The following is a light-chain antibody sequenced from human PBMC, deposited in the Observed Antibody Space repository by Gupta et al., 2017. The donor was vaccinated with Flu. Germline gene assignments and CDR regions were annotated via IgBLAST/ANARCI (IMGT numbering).Light chain of an antibody. CDR1: QSVSSSY. CDR2: GAS. CDR3: QQYENSLAWT. V-gene: IGKV3-20*01. J-gene: IGKJ1*01. Sequence: EIVLTQSPGTLSLSPGERATLSCRASQSVSSSYLAWYQQKPGQAPRLLIYGASSRATGIPERFSGSGSGTDFTLSISRREPEDFAVYYCQQYENSLAWTFGQGTKVEIK.